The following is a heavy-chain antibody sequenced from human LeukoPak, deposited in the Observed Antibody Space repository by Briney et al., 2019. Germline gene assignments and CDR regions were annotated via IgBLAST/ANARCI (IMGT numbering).Heavy chain of an antibody. CDR2: IYYSGST. CDR1: GVPNKSRRFY. D-gene: IGHD2-15*01. V-gene: IGHV4-39*07. Sequence: SETLSHTHTVSGVPNKSRRFYWLCMRPPPGKGLEWVGSIYYSGSTYYTPPLKSRVTISVDTSKNQFSLKLTSVTAADTAVYYCARVGHPGYCSGGSCYAPATDAFDIWGQGTMVTVSS. CDR3: ARVGHPGYCSGGSCYAPATDAFDI. J-gene: IGHJ3*02.